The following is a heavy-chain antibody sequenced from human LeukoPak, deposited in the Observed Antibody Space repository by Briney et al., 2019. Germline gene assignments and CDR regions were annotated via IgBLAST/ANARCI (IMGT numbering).Heavy chain of an antibody. CDR1: GFIFNNYW. J-gene: IGHJ4*02. CDR2: INSDGSSR. D-gene: IGHD6-13*01. V-gene: IGHV3-74*01. CDR3: ASASSHRIAAGGDY. Sequence: GGSLRLSCAASGFIFNNYWMHWVRQAPGKGLVWVSRINSDGSSRNYAASVKGRFTIPRDNAKNTLYLQMNSPRAEDTAVYYCASASSHRIAAGGDYWGQGTLVTVSS.